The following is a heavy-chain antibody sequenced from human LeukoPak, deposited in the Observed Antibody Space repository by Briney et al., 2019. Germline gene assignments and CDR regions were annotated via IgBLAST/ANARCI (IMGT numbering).Heavy chain of an antibody. CDR2: ISSSSSYI. Sequence: GGSLRLTCAASGFTFSSYSMNWVRQAPGKGLEWVSSISSSSSYIYYADSVKGRFTISRDNAKNSLYLQMNSLRAEDTAVYYCARASYGGNYFDYWGQGTLVTVSS. CDR3: ARASYGGNYFDY. D-gene: IGHD4-23*01. V-gene: IGHV3-21*01. CDR1: GFTFSSYS. J-gene: IGHJ4*02.